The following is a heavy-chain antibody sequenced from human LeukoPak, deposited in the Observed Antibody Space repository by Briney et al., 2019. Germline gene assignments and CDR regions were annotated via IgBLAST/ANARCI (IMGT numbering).Heavy chain of an antibody. CDR3: ARHLIGGATYCSGGSCRHYFDY. V-gene: IGHV5-10-1*01. Sequence: GESLRITCKGSGYSFTTYWISWVRQMPGKGLEWMGRIDPSDSYSNISPSFQGHVAISGDKSTSTAYLQWSSLKASDTAMYYCARHLIGGATYCSGGSCRHYFDYWGQGTLVTVSS. J-gene: IGHJ4*02. CDR1: GYSFTTYW. CDR2: IDPSDSYS. D-gene: IGHD2-15*01.